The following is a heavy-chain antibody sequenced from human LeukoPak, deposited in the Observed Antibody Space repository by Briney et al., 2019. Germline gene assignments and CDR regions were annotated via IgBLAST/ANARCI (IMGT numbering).Heavy chain of an antibody. V-gene: IGHV4-59*01. CDR2: IYYSGST. Sequence: PSETLSLTCTVSGGSISSYYWSWIRQPPGKGLEWIGYIYYSGSTNYNPSLKSRVTISVDTSKNQFSLKLSSVTAADTAVYYCARSEYGGYFDYWGQGTLVIVSS. CDR1: GGSISSYY. D-gene: IGHD4-23*01. CDR3: ARSEYGGYFDY. J-gene: IGHJ4*02.